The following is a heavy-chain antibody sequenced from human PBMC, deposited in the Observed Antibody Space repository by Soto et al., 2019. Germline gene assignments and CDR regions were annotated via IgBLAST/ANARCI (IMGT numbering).Heavy chain of an antibody. V-gene: IGHV3-15*01. Sequence: GGSLRLSCAASGFTFSNAWMSWVRQAPGKGLEWVGRIKSKTDGGTTDYAAPVKGRFTISRDDSKNTLYLQMNSLKTEDTAVYYCTTVIYYGSGKGANQYYYYYYMDVWGKGTTVTVSS. D-gene: IGHD3-10*01. J-gene: IGHJ6*03. CDR3: TTVIYYGSGKGANQYYYYYYMDV. CDR2: IKSKTDGGTT. CDR1: GFTFSNAW.